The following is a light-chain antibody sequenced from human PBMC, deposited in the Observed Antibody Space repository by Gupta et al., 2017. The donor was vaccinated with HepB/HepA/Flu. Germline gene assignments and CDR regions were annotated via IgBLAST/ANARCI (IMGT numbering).Light chain of an antibody. CDR3: QQYGDSPIT. CDR2: AAS. J-gene: IGKJ5*01. Sequence: ECVLTQSPGTPSLSPGERATLSCRASPSVRSDYLAWYQQKPGQAPRLVIYAASSRPTGIPDRFSGSGSFTDFALTISRLEPEDFAVYYCQQYGDSPITFGQGTRLEIK. V-gene: IGKV3-20*01. CDR1: PSVRSDY.